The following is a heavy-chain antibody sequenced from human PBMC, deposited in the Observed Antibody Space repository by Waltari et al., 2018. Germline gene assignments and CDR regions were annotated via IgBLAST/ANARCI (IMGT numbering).Heavy chain of an antibody. V-gene: IGHV4-39*01. CDR1: GGSISSSSYY. D-gene: IGHD1-7*01. J-gene: IGHJ5*02. CDR2: IYYSGST. Sequence: QLQLQESGPGLVKPSETLSLTCTVSGGSISSSSYYWGWIRQPPGKGREWIGRIYYSGSTYYNPSLKSRVTISVDTSKNQFSLKLSSVTAADTAVYYCARRAYNWNYNWFDPWGQGTLVTVSS. CDR3: ARRAYNWNYNWFDP.